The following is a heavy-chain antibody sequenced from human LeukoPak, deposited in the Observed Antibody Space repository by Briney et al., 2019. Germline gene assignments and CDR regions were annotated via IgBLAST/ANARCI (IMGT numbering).Heavy chain of an antibody. CDR2: IFYIGST. CDR1: GGSVSSGSYY. CDR3: ARVSDILTGYPFDY. D-gene: IGHD3-9*01. V-gene: IGHV4-61*01. Sequence: PSETLPLTCTVSGGSVSSGSYYWSWIRQPPGKGLEWIGYIFYIGSTNYNPSLKSRVTISVDTSKNQFSLKLRSVTAADTAVYYCARVSDILTGYPFDYWGQGTLVTVSS. J-gene: IGHJ4*02.